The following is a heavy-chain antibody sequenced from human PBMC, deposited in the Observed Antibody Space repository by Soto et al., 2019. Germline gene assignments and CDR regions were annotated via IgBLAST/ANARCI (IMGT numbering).Heavy chain of an antibody. J-gene: IGHJ3*02. V-gene: IGHV4-31*03. CDR2: IYYSGSA. Sequence: SETLSLTCTVSGGSISSGGYYWSWIRQHPGKGLEWIGYIYYSGSAYYNPSLKSRVTISVDTSKNQFSLKLSSVTAADTAVYYCARDLAAGNDAFDIWGQGTMVTVSS. D-gene: IGHD6-13*01. CDR1: GGSISSGGYY. CDR3: ARDLAAGNDAFDI.